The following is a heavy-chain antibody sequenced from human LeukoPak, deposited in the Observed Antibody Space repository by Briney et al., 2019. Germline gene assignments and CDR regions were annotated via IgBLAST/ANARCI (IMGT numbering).Heavy chain of an antibody. CDR2: INRDGILK. CDR1: GVNFTAFW. D-gene: IGHD1-14*01. Sequence: GGSLGLSCATYGVNFTAFWMSWVRQTPEKGLEFVANINRDGILKNYVDAVMGGFTISRDIAQKSLFLELNSLRADDTAVFYCARDPGSSAFDLWGQGSLVTVST. V-gene: IGHV3-7*01. CDR3: ARDPGSSAFDL. J-gene: IGHJ4*02.